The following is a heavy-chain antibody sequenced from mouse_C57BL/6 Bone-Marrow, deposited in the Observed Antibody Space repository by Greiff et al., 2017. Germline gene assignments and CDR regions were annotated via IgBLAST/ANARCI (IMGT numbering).Heavy chain of an antibody. CDR1: GFTFSSYA. V-gene: IGHV5-6*01. Sequence: EVQGVESGGGLVKPGGSLKLSCAASGFTFSSYAMSWVRQTPEKRLEWVATISDGGSYTYYPDSVKGRFTISRDNAKNTLYLQMSSLKSEDTAMYYCARHGYDYAWFAYWGQGTLVTVSA. J-gene: IGHJ3*01. CDR3: ARHGYDYAWFAY. CDR2: ISDGGSYT. D-gene: IGHD2-4*01.